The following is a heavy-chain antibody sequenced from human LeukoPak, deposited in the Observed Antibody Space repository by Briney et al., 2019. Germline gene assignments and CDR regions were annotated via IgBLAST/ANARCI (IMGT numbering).Heavy chain of an antibody. Sequence: ASVKVSCKVSGYTLTELSMHWVRQAPGRGLEWMGGFDPEDGETIYAQKFQGRVTMTEDTSTDTVYMELSSLRSEDTAVYYCATDRSEYYDSSGPSGFDPWGQGTLVTVSS. J-gene: IGHJ5*02. CDR1: GYTLTELS. D-gene: IGHD3-22*01. CDR2: FDPEDGET. V-gene: IGHV1-24*01. CDR3: ATDRSEYYDSSGPSGFDP.